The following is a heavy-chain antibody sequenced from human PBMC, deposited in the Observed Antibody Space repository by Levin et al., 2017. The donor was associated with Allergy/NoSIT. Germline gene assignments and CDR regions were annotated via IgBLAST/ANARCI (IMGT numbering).Heavy chain of an antibody. CDR2: FDPEDGET. V-gene: IGHV1-24*01. D-gene: IGHD3-3*01. J-gene: IGHJ5*02. Sequence: GASVKVSCKVSGYTLTELSMHWVRQAPGKGLEWMGGFDPEDGETIYAQKFQGRVTMTEDTSTDTAYMELSSLRSEDTAVYYCASRDTSPWSGYYNGWFDPWGQGTLVTVSS. CDR3: ASRDTSPWSGYYNGWFDP. CDR1: GYTLTELS.